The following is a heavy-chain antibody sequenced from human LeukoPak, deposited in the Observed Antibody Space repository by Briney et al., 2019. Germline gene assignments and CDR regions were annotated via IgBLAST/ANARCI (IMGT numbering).Heavy chain of an antibody. Sequence: PGGSLRLSCAASGFTFSSYGMHWVRQAPGKGLEWLAVIWYDGSNKYYADSVKGRFTISRDNSKNTLYLQMNSLRAEDTAVYYCARDGRTVTTLLYYYYMDVWGKGTTVTVSS. CDR2: IWYDGSNK. D-gene: IGHD4-11*01. V-gene: IGHV3-33*01. CDR3: ARDGRTVTTLLYYYYMDV. CDR1: GFTFSSYG. J-gene: IGHJ6*03.